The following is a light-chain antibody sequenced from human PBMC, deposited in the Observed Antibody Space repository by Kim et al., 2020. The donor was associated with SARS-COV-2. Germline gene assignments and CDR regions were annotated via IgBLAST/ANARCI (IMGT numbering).Light chain of an antibody. CDR2: GKN. V-gene: IGLV3-19*01. J-gene: IGLJ2*01. CDR1: SLRSYY. Sequence: SSELTQDPAVSVALAQTVRITCQGDSLRSYYASWYQQKPGQAPVLVIYGKNNRPSGIPDRFSGSSSGNTASLTITGAQAEDEADYYCNSRDSSGNHVVFG. CDR3: NSRDSSGNHVV.